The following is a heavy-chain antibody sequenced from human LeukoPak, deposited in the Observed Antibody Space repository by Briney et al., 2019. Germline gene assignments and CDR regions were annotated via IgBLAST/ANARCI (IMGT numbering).Heavy chain of an antibody. CDR1: GYTFTGSD. CDR3: ARDSPVTPIYYYGLDV. D-gene: IGHD4-17*01. J-gene: IGHJ6*02. CDR2: VNANSGHT. Sequence: ASLWVSCEASGYTFTGSDICGVREGLEQRVWWMGWVNANSGHTGYAQKFQGRVTMTRNTSISTAYMQLSSLRSEDTAVYYCARDSPVTPIYYYGLDVWGQGNTVTVSS. V-gene: IGHV1-8*01.